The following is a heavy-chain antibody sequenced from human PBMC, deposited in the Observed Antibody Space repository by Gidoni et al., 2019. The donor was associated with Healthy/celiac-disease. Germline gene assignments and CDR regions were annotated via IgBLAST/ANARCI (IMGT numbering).Heavy chain of an antibody. J-gene: IGHJ4*02. Sequence: EVQRVESGGGVVRPGGSLRRPGAASGFTFDDHGMSWVRQAPGKGLEWVSGITWDAGRTGYADSVKGRFTVSRDNAKNSLYLQMNSLRAEDTALYYCASGYSSSWLLDYWGQGTLVTVSS. CDR3: ASGYSSSWLLDY. CDR2: ITWDAGRT. D-gene: IGHD6-13*01. CDR1: GFTFDDHG. V-gene: IGHV3-20*04.